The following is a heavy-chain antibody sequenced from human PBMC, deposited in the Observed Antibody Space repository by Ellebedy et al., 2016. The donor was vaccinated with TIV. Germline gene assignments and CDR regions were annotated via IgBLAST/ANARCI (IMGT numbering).Heavy chain of an antibody. CDR2: FYYSGNP. J-gene: IGHJ5*02. CDR1: GDSISSSNYY. V-gene: IGHV4-39*07. CDR3: ARDPALPRGRFDT. Sequence: MPSETLSLTCTVSGDSISSSNYYWGWIRHPPGKGLEWIGSFYYSGNPYYNPSLKSRVTMSVDTSKNQFSLNLTSVTAADTAVYYCARDPALPRGRFDTWGQGTLVTVSS.